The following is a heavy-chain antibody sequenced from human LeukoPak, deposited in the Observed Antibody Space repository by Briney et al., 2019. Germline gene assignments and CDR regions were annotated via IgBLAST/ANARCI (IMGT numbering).Heavy chain of an antibody. CDR1: GYTFTSYY. Sequence: ASVKVSCKASGYTFTSYYMHWVRQAPGQGLEWMGIINPSGGSTSYAQKFQGRVTMTRDTSTSTVYMELSSLRFEDTAVYYCAKTRIAAGGTGHYYGKDGWGQGTPVTLPP. CDR2: INPSGGST. V-gene: IGHV1-46*01. D-gene: IGHD6-13*01. CDR3: AKTRIAAGGTGHYYGKDG. J-gene: IGHJ6*01.